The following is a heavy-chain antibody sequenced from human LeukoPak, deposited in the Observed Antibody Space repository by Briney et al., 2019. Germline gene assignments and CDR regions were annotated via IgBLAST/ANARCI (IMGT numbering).Heavy chain of an antibody. D-gene: IGHD4-23*01. CDR3: TSARYGGNSDY. CDR1: GFTFSSNW. CDR2: IASDGSST. Sequence: GGSLRLSCADSGFTFSSNWMHWVRQAPGKGLAWVSRIASDGSSTDYADSVRGRFTISRDNAKNTLYLQMNSLRVEDTAVYYCTSARYGGNSDYWGQGTLVTVSS. V-gene: IGHV3-74*01. J-gene: IGHJ4*02.